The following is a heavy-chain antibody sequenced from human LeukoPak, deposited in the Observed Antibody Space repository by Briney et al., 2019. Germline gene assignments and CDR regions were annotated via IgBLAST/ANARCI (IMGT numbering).Heavy chain of an antibody. CDR1: GFTFSSYA. D-gene: IGHD3-3*01. Sequence: GGSLRLSCAASGFTFSSYAMHWVRQAPGRGLEWVAVISYDGSNKYHADSVKGRFTISRDNSKNTLYPQMNSLRAEDTAVYYCARGDSDYDFWSGYSYYFDYWGQGTLVTVSS. CDR2: ISYDGSNK. CDR3: ARGDSDYDFWSGYSYYFDY. V-gene: IGHV3-30-3*01. J-gene: IGHJ4*02.